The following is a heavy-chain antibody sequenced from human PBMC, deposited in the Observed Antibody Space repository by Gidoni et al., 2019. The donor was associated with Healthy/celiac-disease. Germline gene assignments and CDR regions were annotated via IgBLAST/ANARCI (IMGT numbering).Heavy chain of an antibody. V-gene: IGHV4-34*01. Sequence: QVQLQQWGAGLLKPSETLSLTCAVYGGSFSGYYWSWIRQPPGKGLEWIGEINHSGSTNSNPSLKSRVTISVDTSKNQFSLKLSSVTAADTAVYYCARGVVTMVRGVKYYYYYGMYVWGQGTTVTVSS. CDR3: ARGVVTMVRGVKYYYYYGMYV. J-gene: IGHJ6*02. CDR2: INHSGST. D-gene: IGHD3-10*01. CDR1: GGSFSGYY.